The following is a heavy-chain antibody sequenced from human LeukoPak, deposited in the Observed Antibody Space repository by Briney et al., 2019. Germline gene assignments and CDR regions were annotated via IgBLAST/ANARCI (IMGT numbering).Heavy chain of an antibody. D-gene: IGHD5-12*01. Sequence: SETLSLTCSVSGESVTYYYWSWIRQSPGKGPEWIGYVNYNGRANYNPSFKSRVTMSIDTSKNQFSLKLTSVTAADTAIYYCATRGYSGYDSPRDAFDIWGQGTMVTVSS. CDR2: VNYNGRA. V-gene: IGHV4-59*02. CDR1: GESVTYYY. CDR3: ATRGYSGYDSPRDAFDI. J-gene: IGHJ3*02.